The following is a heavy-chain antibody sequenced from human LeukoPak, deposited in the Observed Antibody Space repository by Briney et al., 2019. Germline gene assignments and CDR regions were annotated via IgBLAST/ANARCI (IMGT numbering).Heavy chain of an antibody. CDR1: GGSLSSGSYC. CDR3: ARVGYYDSSGYRGYYYYYYMDV. CDR2: IYTSGST. V-gene: IGHV4-61*02. Sequence: SETLSLTCTVSGGSLSSGSYCWSWIRQPAGKGLEWLGRIYTSGSTNYNTSLTSRVIISVDTSKNQFSLMLSSVTAADTAVYYCARVGYYDSSGYRGYYYYYYMDVWGKGTTVTVSS. D-gene: IGHD3-22*01. J-gene: IGHJ6*03.